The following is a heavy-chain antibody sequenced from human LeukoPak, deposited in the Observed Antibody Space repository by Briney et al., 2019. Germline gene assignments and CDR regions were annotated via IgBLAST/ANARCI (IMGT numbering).Heavy chain of an antibody. J-gene: IGHJ3*02. CDR2: TYYRSKWYN. Sequence: SQTLSLTCAISGDSVSSNSAAWNWIRQSPSRGLEWLGRTYYRSKWYNDYAVSVKSRITINPDTSKNQSSLQLNSVTPEDTAVYYCARARGYDILTGYYPPVDAFDIWGQGTMVTVSS. V-gene: IGHV6-1*01. CDR1: GDSVSSNSAA. CDR3: ARARGYDILTGYYPPVDAFDI. D-gene: IGHD3-9*01.